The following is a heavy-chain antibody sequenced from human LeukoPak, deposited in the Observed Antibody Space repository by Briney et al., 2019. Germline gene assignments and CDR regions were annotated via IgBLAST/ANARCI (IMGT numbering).Heavy chain of an antibody. CDR1: GGSISGYY. V-gene: IGHV4-4*07. CDR2: IYTSGST. CDR3: ARVRRAAGTRMSYYYMDV. J-gene: IGHJ6*03. D-gene: IGHD6-13*01. Sequence: SETLSLTCTVSGGSISGYYWSWIRQPAGKGLEWIGRIYTSGSTNYNPSLKSRVTISVDTSKNQFSLKLSSVTAADTAVYYCARVRRAAGTRMSYYYMDVWGKGTTVTVSS.